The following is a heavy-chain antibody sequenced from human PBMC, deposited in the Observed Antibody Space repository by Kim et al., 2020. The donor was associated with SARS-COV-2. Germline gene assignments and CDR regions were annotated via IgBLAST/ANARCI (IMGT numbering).Heavy chain of an antibody. D-gene: IGHD2-15*01. Sequence: GGSLRLSCAASGFTFTNYAFRWVRQAPGKGLEWVSAVTIGGTTTYYADSVKGRFTVSRDNSKSTVYLQMNDLRAEDTAVYYCARGYCACGSCSYFGSWG. CDR3: ARGYCACGSCSYFGS. V-gene: IGHV3-23*01. CDR2: VTIGGTTT. J-gene: IGHJ4*01. CDR1: GFTFTNYA.